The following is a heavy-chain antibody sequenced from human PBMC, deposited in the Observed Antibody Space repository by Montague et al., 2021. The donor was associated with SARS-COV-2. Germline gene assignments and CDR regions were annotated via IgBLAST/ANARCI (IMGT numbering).Heavy chain of an antibody. J-gene: IGHJ5*02. CDR1: GGSISSSSYY. CDR3: ARPLNLYYYGSGSYSSWFDP. V-gene: IGHV4-39*01. Sequence: SETLSLTCTVSGGSISSSSYYWGWIRQPPGKGLEWIGSLYYSGSTYYNPSLKSRVPISVYTSKNQFSLKLSSVTAADTAVYYCARPLNLYYYGSGSYSSWFDPWGQGTLVTVSS. CDR2: LYYSGST. D-gene: IGHD3-10*01.